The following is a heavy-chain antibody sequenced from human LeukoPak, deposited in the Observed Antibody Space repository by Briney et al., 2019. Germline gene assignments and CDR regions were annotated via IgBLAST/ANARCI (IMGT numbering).Heavy chain of an antibody. CDR1: GGTFSSYA. V-gene: IGHV1-69*05. J-gene: IGHJ4*02. CDR3: ARGFELTAIPHYFDY. CDR2: IIPIFGTA. D-gene: IGHD2-21*02. Sequence: GASVKVSCKASGGTFSSYAISWVRQAPGQGLEWMGGIIPIFGTANYAQKFQGRVTITTDESTSTAYMELSSLRSEDTAVYYCARGFELTAIPHYFDYWGQGTLVTVSS.